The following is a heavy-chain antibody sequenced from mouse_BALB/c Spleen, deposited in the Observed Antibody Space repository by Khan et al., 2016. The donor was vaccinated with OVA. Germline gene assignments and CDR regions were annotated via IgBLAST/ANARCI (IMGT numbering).Heavy chain of an antibody. V-gene: IGHV1S137*01. J-gene: IGHJ3*01. CDR3: TRGGGGNRYAY. CDR2: ISTYYGDA. Sequence: QVQLKQSGAELVRPGVSVKISCKGSGYTFTDFTLHWVKQSHAMSLEWIGVISTYYGDATYNQRFKDKATMTVDKSSCTAYMELARLTSEDSAIYYCTRGGGGNRYAYWGQGTLVTVSA. CDR1: GYTFTDFT.